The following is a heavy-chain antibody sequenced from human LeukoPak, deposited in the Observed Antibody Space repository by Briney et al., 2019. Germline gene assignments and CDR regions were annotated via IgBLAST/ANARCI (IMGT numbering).Heavy chain of an antibody. J-gene: IGHJ5*01. V-gene: IGHV3-7*01. Sequence: GGSLRLSCAASGCTFSSYCMNWVRQAPGKGLEWVANIKRDGNEKNYVDSVKGRFSISRDNAKNSLYLQMDSLRDEDTAVYYCAKEGTYPIITYDSLGQGALVTVSS. CDR2: IKRDGNEK. D-gene: IGHD3-10*01. CDR1: GCTFSSYC. CDR3: AKEGTYPIITYDS.